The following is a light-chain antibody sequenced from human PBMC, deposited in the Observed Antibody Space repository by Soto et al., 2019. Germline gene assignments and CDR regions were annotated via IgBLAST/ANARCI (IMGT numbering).Light chain of an antibody. CDR3: QQRRNWHLT. CDR1: QSVSSN. Sequence: EIVLTQSPATLSFSPGERATLSCRASQSVSSNLAWYQQKPGQAPRLLIYGASNRATGIPARFSGSGSGTDFTLTISSLEPEDFAVYYCQQRRNWHLTFGGGTKVEIK. CDR2: GAS. V-gene: IGKV3-11*01. J-gene: IGKJ4*01.